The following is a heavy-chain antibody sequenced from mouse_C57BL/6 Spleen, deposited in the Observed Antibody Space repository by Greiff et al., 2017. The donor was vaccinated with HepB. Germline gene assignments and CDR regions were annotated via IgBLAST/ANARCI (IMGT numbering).Heavy chain of an antibody. J-gene: IGHJ1*03. V-gene: IGHV1-64*01. Sequence: QVQLKQPGAELVKPGASVKLSCKASGYTFTSYWMHWVKQRPGQGLEWIGMIHPNSGSTNYNEKFKSKATLTVDKSSSTAYMQLSSLTSEDSAVYYCAREDDYDVYWYFDVWGTGTTVTVSS. CDR1: GYTFTSYW. D-gene: IGHD2-4*01. CDR3: AREDDYDVYWYFDV. CDR2: IHPNSGST.